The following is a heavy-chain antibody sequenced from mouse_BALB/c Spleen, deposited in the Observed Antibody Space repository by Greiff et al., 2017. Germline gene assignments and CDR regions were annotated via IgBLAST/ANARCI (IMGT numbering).Heavy chain of an antibody. CDR2: ILPGSGST. V-gene: IGHV1-9*01. D-gene: IGHD4-1*01. CDR1: GYTFSSYW. Sequence: QVQLQQSGAELMKPGASVKISCKATGYTFSSYWIEWVKQRPGHGLEWIGEILPGSGSTNYNEKFKGKATFTADTSSNTAYMQLSSLTSEDSAVYYCARGGIMGGPFAYWGQGTLVTVSA. CDR3: ARGGIMGGPFAY. J-gene: IGHJ3*01.